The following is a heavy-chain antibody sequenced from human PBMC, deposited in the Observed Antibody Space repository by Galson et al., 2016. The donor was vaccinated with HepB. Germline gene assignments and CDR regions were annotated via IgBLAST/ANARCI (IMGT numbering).Heavy chain of an antibody. CDR1: GFTFDDHA. Sequence: SLRLSCAASGFTFDDHAMHWVRQAPGKGLEWVSGISWNSLIIVYADSVKGRFTVSRDNAENSLYLQVNSLRPEDSALYYCAKDKSPDASTWVDYWGQGTLVTVSP. D-gene: IGHD1-26*01. CDR2: ISWNSLII. V-gene: IGHV3-9*01. J-gene: IGHJ4*02. CDR3: AKDKSPDASTWVDY.